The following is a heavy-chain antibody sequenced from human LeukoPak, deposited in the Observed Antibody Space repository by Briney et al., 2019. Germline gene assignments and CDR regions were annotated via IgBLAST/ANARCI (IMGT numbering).Heavy chain of an antibody. CDR1: EFSFSSFA. CDR2: ISGSGGST. J-gene: IGHJ3*01. CDR3: AKERLKSEITIDAFDV. V-gene: IGHV3-23*01. D-gene: IGHD1-14*01. Sequence: GGSLRLSCAASEFSFSSFAMNWVRQAPGKGPEWVSVISGSGGSTHYTDSVKGRFTISRDNSKNTLFLQMDRLRAEDTAVYYCAKERLKSEITIDAFDVWGHGTVVTVSS.